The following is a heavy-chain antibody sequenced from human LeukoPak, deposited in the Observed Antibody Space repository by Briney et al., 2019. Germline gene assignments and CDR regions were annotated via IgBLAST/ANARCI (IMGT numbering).Heavy chain of an antibody. CDR1: GYTFTNFD. V-gene: IGHV1-8*03. CDR2: MNPNSGNT. CDR3: ARAPSWNYNRYYYYYVDV. J-gene: IGHJ6*03. Sequence: ASVKVSCKTSGYTFTNFDINWVRQASGHGLEWMGWMNPNSGNTGYAQKLQGRVTISRNTSRSTAYMELSSLRSEDTAVYYCARAPSWNYNRYYYYYVDVWGRGTTVTVSS. D-gene: IGHD1-7*01.